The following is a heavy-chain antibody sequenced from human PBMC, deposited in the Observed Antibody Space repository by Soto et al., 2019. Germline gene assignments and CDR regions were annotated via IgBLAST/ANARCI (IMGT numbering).Heavy chain of an antibody. D-gene: IGHD7-27*01. J-gene: IGHJ5*01. CDR3: ARGRYCLTGRCFPNWFDS. V-gene: IGHV4-30-4*01. Sequence: SETLSLTCSVSGDSISNLDYFWAWIRQPPGQALEYIGYIYKSATTYYNPSFESRVAISVDTSKSQFSLNVTSVTAADTAVYFCARGRYCLTGRCFPNWFDSWGQGAMVTVSS. CDR1: GDSISNLDYF. CDR2: IYKSATT.